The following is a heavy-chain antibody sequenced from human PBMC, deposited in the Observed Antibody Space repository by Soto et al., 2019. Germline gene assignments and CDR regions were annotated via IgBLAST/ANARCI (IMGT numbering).Heavy chain of an antibody. J-gene: IGHJ5*02. CDR2: TYYRSKWYN. CDR3: ASDWSYGSGRYYHNWFPP. V-gene: IGHV6-1*01. D-gene: IGHD3-10*01. CDR1: GDSVSSNRAA. Sequence: PSQTLSLTCAISGDSVSSNRAAWKWIRQSPSRGLEWLGRTYYRSKWYNDYAVSVKSRITINPDTSKNQFSLQLNSVTPEDTAVSCCASDWSYGSGRYYHNWFPPCGQGPLVTVSS.